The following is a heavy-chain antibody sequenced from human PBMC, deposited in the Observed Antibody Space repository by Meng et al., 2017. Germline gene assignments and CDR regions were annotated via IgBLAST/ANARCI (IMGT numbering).Heavy chain of an antibody. CDR1: GFTFSSYG. V-gene: IGHV3-33*01. CDR2: IRYDGSNK. J-gene: IGHJ4*02. Sequence: GESLKISCAASGFTFSSYGMHWVRQAPGKGLEWVAVIRYDGSNKYYADSVKGRFTISRDNSKNTLYLQMNSLRAEDTAVYYCARDRLWFGELSGFDYWGQGTLVTVSS. D-gene: IGHD3-10*01. CDR3: ARDRLWFGELSGFDY.